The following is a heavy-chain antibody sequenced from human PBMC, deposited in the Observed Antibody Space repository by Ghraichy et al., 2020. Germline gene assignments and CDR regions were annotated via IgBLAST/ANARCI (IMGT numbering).Heavy chain of an antibody. V-gene: IGHV2-70*01. CDR2: IDWDVNK. CDR1: GFSLSTSGMC. Sequence: SGPTLVKPTQTLTLTCTFSGFSLSTSGMCVNWIRQPPGKALEWLALIDWDVNKYYSSSLKTRLTISKDTSKNQLVLTMTNMDPVDTATYYCARLRGYSYGDQPFDSWGQGTLVTVSS. J-gene: IGHJ4*02. CDR3: ARLRGYSYGDQPFDS. D-gene: IGHD5-18*01.